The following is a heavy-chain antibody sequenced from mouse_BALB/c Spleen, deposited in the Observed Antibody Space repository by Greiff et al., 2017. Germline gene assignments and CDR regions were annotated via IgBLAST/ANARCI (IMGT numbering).Heavy chain of an antibody. D-gene: IGHD1-1*01. V-gene: IGHV1-9*01. CDR1: GYTFSSYW. J-gene: IGHJ4*01. Sequence: VQLQESGAELMKPGASVKISCKATGYTFSSYWIEWVKQRPGHGLEWIGEILPGSGSTNYNEKFKGKATFTADTSSNTAYMQLSSLTSEDSAVYYCASGIYYGSSYYAMDYWGQGTSVTVSS. CDR3: ASGIYYGSSYYAMDY. CDR2: ILPGSGST.